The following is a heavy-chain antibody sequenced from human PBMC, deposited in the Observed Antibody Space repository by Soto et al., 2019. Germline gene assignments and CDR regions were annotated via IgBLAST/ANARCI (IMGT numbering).Heavy chain of an antibody. V-gene: IGHV3-48*02. CDR1: GFTFSSYS. CDR2: ISSSSSTI. D-gene: IGHD2-15*01. CDR3: ARDYGFSDCSGGSCYNYYYYGMDV. Sequence: EVQLVESGGGLVQPGGSLRLSCAASGFTFSSYSMNWVRQAPGKVLEWVSYISSSSSTIYYADSVKGRFTISRDNAKNSLYLQMNSLRDEDTAVYYCARDYGFSDCSGGSCYNYYYYGMDVWGQGTTVTVSS. J-gene: IGHJ6*02.